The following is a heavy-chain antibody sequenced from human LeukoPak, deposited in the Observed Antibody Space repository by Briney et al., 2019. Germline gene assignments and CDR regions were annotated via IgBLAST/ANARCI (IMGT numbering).Heavy chain of an antibody. CDR1: GFTFSSHA. V-gene: IGHV3-23*01. Sequence: PGGTLRLSCAASGFTFSSHAMSWVRQAPGKGLEWVSTISTSGGSTYYADSVKGRFTISRDNSKNTLYLQMNSLRAEDTAVYYCAKVRFGVTARYHFDFWGQGTLVTVSS. CDR2: ISTSGGST. D-gene: IGHD3-10*01. J-gene: IGHJ4*02. CDR3: AKVRFGVTARYHFDF.